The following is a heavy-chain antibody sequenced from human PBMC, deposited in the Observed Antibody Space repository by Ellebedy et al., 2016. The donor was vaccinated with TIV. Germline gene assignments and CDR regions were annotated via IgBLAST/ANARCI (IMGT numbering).Heavy chain of an antibody. CDR3: ASAPNQDFYDY. CDR1: GGSISPYS. Sequence: MPSETLSLTCSVSGGSISPYSWSWIRQPPGTGLHWIGFSYYTGSTNYNPTLKSRVTITVDTSKNQVSLRLSAVNAAYTAVYYCASAPNQDFYDYWGQGTLVTVSS. CDR2: SYYTGST. V-gene: IGHV4-59*01. J-gene: IGHJ4*02.